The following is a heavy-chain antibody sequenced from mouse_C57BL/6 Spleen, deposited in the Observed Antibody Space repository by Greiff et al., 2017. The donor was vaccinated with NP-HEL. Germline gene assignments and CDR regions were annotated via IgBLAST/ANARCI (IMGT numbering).Heavy chain of an antibody. V-gene: IGHV1-82*01. CDR2: FYPGDGDT. D-gene: IGHD2-4*01. Sequence: VQLQQSGPELVKPGASVKISCKASGYAFSSSWMNWVKQRPGKGLEWIGRFYPGDGDTNYNGKFKGKATLTADKSSSTAYMQLSSLTSEDSAVYFCGDYEVAYWGQGTLVTVSA. J-gene: IGHJ3*01. CDR3: GDYEVAY. CDR1: GYAFSSSW.